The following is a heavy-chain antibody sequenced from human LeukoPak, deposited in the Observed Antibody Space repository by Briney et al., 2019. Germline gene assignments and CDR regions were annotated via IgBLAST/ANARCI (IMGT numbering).Heavy chain of an antibody. CDR3: AREGPYCTYTACSQGLFDH. V-gene: IGHV4-61*01. D-gene: IGHD2-8*01. J-gene: IGHJ4*02. CDR2: IYNSGTT. Sequence: SETLSLTCTVSGGSISSSSYYWGWIRQPPGKGLEWIGYIYNSGTTNYNPSLNSRVTISIDTSKSQLSLKLSSLTAADTAVYYCAREGPYCTYTACSQGLFDHRGQGTLVTVSS. CDR1: GGSISSSSYY.